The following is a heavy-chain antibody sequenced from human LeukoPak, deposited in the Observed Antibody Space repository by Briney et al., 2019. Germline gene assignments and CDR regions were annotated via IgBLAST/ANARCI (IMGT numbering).Heavy chain of an antibody. D-gene: IGHD3-10*01. J-gene: IGHJ6*03. Sequence: PSETLSLTRTVSGGSISSYYWSWIRQPAGKGLEWIGRIYTSGSTNYNPSLKSRVTMSVDTSKNQFSLKLSSVTAADTAVYYCARGPSSGSYYSFYYYYMDVWGKGTTVTVSS. CDR3: ARGPSSGSYYSFYYYYMDV. V-gene: IGHV4-4*07. CDR2: IYTSGST. CDR1: GGSISSYY.